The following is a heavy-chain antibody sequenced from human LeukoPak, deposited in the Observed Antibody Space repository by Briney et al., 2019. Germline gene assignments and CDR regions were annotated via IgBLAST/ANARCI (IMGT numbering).Heavy chain of an antibody. CDR1: GYTFTGYY. Sequence: ASVKVSCKASGYTFTGYYMLWVRQAPGHGLEWLGWINPNSGGTKYAQKFQGRITMTRDTSISPAYRELSKLRSDDPAVYYCARLGGTKVRPRGDYWGQGTLVTVSS. J-gene: IGHJ4*02. V-gene: IGHV1-2*02. CDR3: ARLGGTKVRPRGDY. CDR2: INPNSGGT. D-gene: IGHD1-7*01.